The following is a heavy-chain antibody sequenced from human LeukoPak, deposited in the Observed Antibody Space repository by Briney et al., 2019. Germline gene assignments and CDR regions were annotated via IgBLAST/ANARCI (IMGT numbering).Heavy chain of an antibody. V-gene: IGHV1-8*01. CDR3: ARASSWIQLWVNWFDP. CDR2: MNPNSGNT. Sequence: ASVKVSCKASGYTFTSYDINWVRQATGQGLEWMGWMNPNSGNTGYAQKFPGRVTMTRNTSISTAYMELSSLRSEDTAVYYCARASSWIQLWVNWFDPWGQGTLVTVSS. CDR1: GYTFTSYD. D-gene: IGHD5-18*01. J-gene: IGHJ5*02.